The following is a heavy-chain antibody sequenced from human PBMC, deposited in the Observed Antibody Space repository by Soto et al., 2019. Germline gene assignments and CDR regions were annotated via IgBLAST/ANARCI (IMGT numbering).Heavy chain of an antibody. V-gene: IGHV3-33*01. Sequence: PGGSLRLCCAASGFTFSSYGMHWVRQAPGKGLEWVAVIWYDGSNKYYADSVKGRFTISRDNSKNTLYLQMNSLRAEDTAVYYCARFADGIVLVPAASAIDIWGQGTMVTVSS. CDR2: IWYDGSNK. J-gene: IGHJ3*02. CDR3: ARFADGIVLVPAASAIDI. D-gene: IGHD2-2*01. CDR1: GFTFSSYG.